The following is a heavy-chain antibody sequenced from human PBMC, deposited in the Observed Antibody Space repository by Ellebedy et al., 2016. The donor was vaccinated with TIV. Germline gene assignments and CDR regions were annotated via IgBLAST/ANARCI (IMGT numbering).Heavy chain of an antibody. J-gene: IGHJ4*02. CDR2: INSSGDT. D-gene: IGHD3-16*01. Sequence: GESLKISCVASGFTFSSSTMNWVRQAPGKGPEWVSAINSSGDTNYAASVKGRFTISRDNSKNTLFLQMNSLRADDTAVYYCAKPVTPGPFKPFDSWGQGTLVTVSS. CDR1: GFTFSSST. V-gene: IGHV3-23*01. CDR3: AKPVTPGPFKPFDS.